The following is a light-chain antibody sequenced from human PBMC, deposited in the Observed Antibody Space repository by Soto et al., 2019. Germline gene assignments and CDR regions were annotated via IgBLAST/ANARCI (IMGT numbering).Light chain of an antibody. CDR2: GAS. V-gene: IGKV3-20*01. J-gene: IGKJ1*01. CDR3: QQYGSSPWT. CDR1: QSVSSSY. Sequence: ENVLTQSPGTLSLSPGERATLSCRASQSVSSSYLAWFQQKPGQPPRVLIYGASSRATGIPDRFSGSGSGTDFTLTISRLEPEDFAVDYCQQYGSSPWTFGQGTKVEIK.